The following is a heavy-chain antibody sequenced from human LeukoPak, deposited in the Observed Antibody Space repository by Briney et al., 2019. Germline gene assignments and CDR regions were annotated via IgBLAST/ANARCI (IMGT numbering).Heavy chain of an antibody. Sequence: TGGSLRLSCAASGFTFDDYAMHWVRQAPGKGLEWVSGISWNSGDIGYADSVKGRFTISRDNSKNTLYLQMNSLRAEDTAVYYCARAGRSRGGTFDYWGQGTLVTVSS. CDR3: ARAGRSRGGTFDY. V-gene: IGHV3-9*01. D-gene: IGHD3-10*01. CDR1: GFTFDDYA. J-gene: IGHJ4*02. CDR2: ISWNSGDI.